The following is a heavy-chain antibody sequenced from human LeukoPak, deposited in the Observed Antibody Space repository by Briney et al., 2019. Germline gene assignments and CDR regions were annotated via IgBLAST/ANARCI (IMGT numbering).Heavy chain of an antibody. CDR1: GGSISSYY. D-gene: IGHD3-22*01. CDR2: IYTSGST. V-gene: IGHV4-4*07. Sequence: SETLSLTCTVSGGSISSYYWSWIRQPAGKGLEWIGRIYTSGSTNYNPSLKSRVTISVDTSKNQFSLKLSSVTAADTAVYYCARPYSYYDSSGYYSYWGQGTLVTVSS. CDR3: ARPYSYYDSSGYYSY. J-gene: IGHJ4*02.